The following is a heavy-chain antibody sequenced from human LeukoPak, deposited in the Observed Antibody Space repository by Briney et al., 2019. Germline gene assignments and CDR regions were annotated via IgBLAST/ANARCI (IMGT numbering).Heavy chain of an antibody. J-gene: IGHJ5*02. Sequence: SETLSLTCTVSGGSISSYYWSWIRQPPGKGLEWIGCIYYSGSTNYNPSLKSRVTISVDTSKNQFSLKLSSVTAADTAVYYCARGGPITYTKLSSFDPWGQGTLVTVSS. CDR3: ARGGPITYTKLSSFDP. D-gene: IGHD3-16*01. CDR2: IYYSGST. V-gene: IGHV4-59*01. CDR1: GGSISSYY.